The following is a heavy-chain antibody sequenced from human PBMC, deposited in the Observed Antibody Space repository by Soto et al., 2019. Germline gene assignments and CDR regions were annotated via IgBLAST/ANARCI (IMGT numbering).Heavy chain of an antibody. CDR2: IYYSGST. D-gene: IGHD2-2*01. J-gene: IGHJ4*02. CDR1: VAPSVVTT. V-gene: IGHV4-59*08. Sequence: SETRPSPALSLVAPSVVTTGAGSGSPQGRGWSGLDIYYSGSTKYNPSLKSRVTISVDTSKNQFSLKLSSVTAADTAVYFCAGIYCSSVRCSSHFDYWGQGTLVTVSS. CDR3: AGIYCSSVRCSSHFDY.